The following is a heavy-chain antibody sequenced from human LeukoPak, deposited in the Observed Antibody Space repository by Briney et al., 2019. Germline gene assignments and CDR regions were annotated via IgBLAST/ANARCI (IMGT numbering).Heavy chain of an antibody. CDR2: IKSKTDGGTT. V-gene: IGHV3-15*01. CDR3: TTHRSPVPYYFDY. CDR1: GFTFSNAW. J-gene: IGHJ4*02. Sequence: GGSLRLSCAASGFTFSNAWMSWVRQAPGKGLEWVGRIKSKTDGGTTDYAAPVKGRFTISRDDSENTLYLQMNSLKTEDTAVYYCTTHRSPVPYYFDYWGQGTLVTVSS.